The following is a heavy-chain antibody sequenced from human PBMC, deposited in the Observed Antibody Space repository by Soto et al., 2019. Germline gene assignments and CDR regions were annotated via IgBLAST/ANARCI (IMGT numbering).Heavy chain of an antibody. V-gene: IGHV1-69*13. CDR3: ARAPDYFDWRTDYFDY. D-gene: IGHD3-9*01. CDR1: GGTFSSYA. J-gene: IGHJ4*02. CDR2: IIPIFGTA. Sequence: SVKVSCKASGGTFSSYAISWVRQAPGQGLEWMGGIIPIFGTANYAQKFQGGVTITADESTSTAYMELSSLRSEDTAVYYCARAPDYFDWRTDYFDYWGQGTLVTVSS.